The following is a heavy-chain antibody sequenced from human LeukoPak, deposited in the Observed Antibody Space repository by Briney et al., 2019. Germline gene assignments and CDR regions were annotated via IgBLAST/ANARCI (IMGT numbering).Heavy chain of an antibody. V-gene: IGHV5-51*01. CDR1: GYSFTSYW. CDR2: IYPGDSDT. J-gene: IGHJ3*02. D-gene: IGHD2-15*01. CDR3: ARQSYCSGGSCYSAFDI. Sequence: GESLKISCKGSGYSFTSYWIGWVRQMPGKGLEWMGIIYPGDSDTRYSPSFQGQVTISADKSISTAYLQGSSLKASDTAMYYCARQSYCSGGSCYSAFDIWGQGTMVTVSS.